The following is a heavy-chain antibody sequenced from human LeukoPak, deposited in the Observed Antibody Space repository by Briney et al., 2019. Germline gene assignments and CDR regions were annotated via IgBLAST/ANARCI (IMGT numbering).Heavy chain of an antibody. CDR2: INPSGGST. J-gene: IGHJ5*02. CDR1: GYTFTSYY. Sequence: ASVKVSCKASGYTFTSYYMHWVRQAPGQGLEWMGIINPSGGSTSYAQKFQGRVTMTRDTSTSTVYMELSSLRSEDTAAYYCARSYGSGSYYNNWFDPWGQGTLVTVSS. D-gene: IGHD3-10*01. CDR3: ARSYGSGSYYNNWFDP. V-gene: IGHV1-46*01.